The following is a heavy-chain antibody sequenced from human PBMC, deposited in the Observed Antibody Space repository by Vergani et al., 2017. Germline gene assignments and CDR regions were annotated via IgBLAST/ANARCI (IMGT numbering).Heavy chain of an antibody. D-gene: IGHD2/OR15-2a*01. CDR2: NYASGNT. CDR1: GVSIDSVSYY. J-gene: IGHJ2*01. V-gene: IGHV4-61*02. Sequence: QVQLQESGPGLVKPSQTLSLTCTVSGVSIDSVSYYWTWIRPPAGKGLGWIGRNYASGNTNYNPSLRSRVIMSVDTSKNQISLKLTSVTAADTAVYYCARVFSPSAFWYLDLWGRGTLVTVSS. CDR3: ARVFSPSAFWYLDL.